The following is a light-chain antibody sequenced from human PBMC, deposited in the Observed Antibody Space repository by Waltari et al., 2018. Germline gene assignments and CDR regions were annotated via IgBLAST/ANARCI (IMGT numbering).Light chain of an antibody. CDR1: QSVDSQ. Sequence: IVLTQSPATLSLSPGERATLSCRASQSVDSQLAWYQHRPGQAPRLLIYDVSNRATGIPARFSGSGSGTDFTLTISSLEPEDSAVYYCQQRYDWPITFGGGTKVEIK. V-gene: IGKV3-11*01. CDR3: QQRYDWPIT. J-gene: IGKJ4*01. CDR2: DVS.